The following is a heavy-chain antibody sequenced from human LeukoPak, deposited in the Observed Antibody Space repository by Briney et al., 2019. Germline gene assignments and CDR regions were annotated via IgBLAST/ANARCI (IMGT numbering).Heavy chain of an antibody. Sequence: GRSLRLSCAASGFTFDDYAFHWVRQVPGKGLEWVSGISWNSGGIVYAGSVKGRFTISRDNAKKSLYLQMNSLGLEDAALYYCARGGSSGWTSEKGMDVWGQGTTVIVSS. J-gene: IGHJ6*02. V-gene: IGHV3-9*01. CDR1: GFTFDDYA. CDR2: ISWNSGGI. D-gene: IGHD6-19*01. CDR3: ARGGSSGWTSEKGMDV.